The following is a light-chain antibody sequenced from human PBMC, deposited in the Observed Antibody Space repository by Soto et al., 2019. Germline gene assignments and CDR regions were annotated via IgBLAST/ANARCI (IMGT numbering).Light chain of an antibody. CDR2: EVN. J-gene: IGLJ1*01. Sequence: QSALIQPASVSGSPGRSIIISCTGTSRDVGGSNYVSWYQHHPHRAPKLLIYEVNYRPSGVSSRFSGSKSGNTASLTISGLQAEDEADYSCSSYTSSNTLEVFGVGTKVTVL. CDR3: SSYTSSNTLEV. V-gene: IGLV2-14*01. CDR1: SRDVGGSNY.